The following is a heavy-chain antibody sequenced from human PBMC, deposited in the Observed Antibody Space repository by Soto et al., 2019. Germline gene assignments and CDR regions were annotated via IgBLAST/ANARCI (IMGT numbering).Heavy chain of an antibody. D-gene: IGHD2-2*01. CDR1: GGTFDSNA. CDR3: AREGLTFGPGAVGGAFDI. V-gene: IGHV1-69*12. CDR2: IIPIFGTI. J-gene: IGHJ3*02. Sequence: QVQLVQSGTEVRKPGSSVKVSCKASGGTFDSNAISWVRLAPGQGLEWMGGIIPIFGTINNAQKFQDRVTIPADESANIVYMELGSLRSEDTAIYYCAREGLTFGPGAVGGAFDIWGQGHWSPSLQ.